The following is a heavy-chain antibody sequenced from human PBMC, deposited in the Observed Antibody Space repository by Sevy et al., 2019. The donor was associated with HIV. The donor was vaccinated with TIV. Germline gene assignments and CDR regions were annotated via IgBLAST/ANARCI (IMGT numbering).Heavy chain of an antibody. Sequence: GGSLRLSCTASGFNFSTSAMHWLRQAPGRGLEWVAIIWHDGSEKYYGDSVKGRFTISRDNSKNTMYLQMASLRAEDTAVYYCSKPGRFLVPSTRSHYYYYLDVWGKGTTVTVSS. V-gene: IGHV3-33*06. J-gene: IGHJ6*03. CDR3: SKPGRFLVPSTRSHYYYYLDV. D-gene: IGHD2-2*01. CDR2: IWHDGSEK. CDR1: GFNFSTSA.